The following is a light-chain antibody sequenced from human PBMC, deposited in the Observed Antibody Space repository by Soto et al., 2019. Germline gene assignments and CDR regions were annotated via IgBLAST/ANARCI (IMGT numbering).Light chain of an antibody. V-gene: IGLV2-23*01. J-gene: IGLJ3*02. Sequence: QSALTQPDSVSGSPGQSITISCTGTSYDVGSYNLVSWYQQHPGKAPKVMIYEASKRPSGVSNRFSGSKSGNTASLTISGLQAEDEADYYCSSDASSNTVVFGGGTKLTVL. CDR3: SSDASSNTVV. CDR2: EAS. CDR1: SYDVGSYNL.